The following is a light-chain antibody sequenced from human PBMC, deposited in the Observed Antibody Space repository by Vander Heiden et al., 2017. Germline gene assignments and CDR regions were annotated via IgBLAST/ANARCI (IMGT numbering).Light chain of an antibody. CDR1: QSISSW. CDR3: QQYNSYSPLT. J-gene: IGKJ4*01. Sequence: DIQMTQSPSTLSASLGDRVTITCRASQSISSWLAWYQQKPGKAPKLLIYKASSLERGVPSRFSGSGSGTEFTLTISSLQPDDFATYYCQQYNSYSPLTFGGGTKVEIK. V-gene: IGKV1-5*03. CDR2: KAS.